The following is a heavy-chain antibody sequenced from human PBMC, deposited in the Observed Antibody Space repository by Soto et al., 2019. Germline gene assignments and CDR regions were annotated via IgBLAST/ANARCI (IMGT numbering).Heavy chain of an antibody. CDR3: ATSGSSGWDFDY. D-gene: IGHD6-19*01. CDR2: IYWNDDK. J-gene: IGHJ4*02. CDR1: GFSLSTSGVG. Sequence: GSGPTLVNPTQTLTLTCTFSGFSLSTSGVGVGRIRQPPGKALEWLALIYWNDDKRYSPSLKSRLTITKDTSKNQVVLTMTNMDPVDTATYYCATSGSSGWDFDYWGQGTLVTVSS. V-gene: IGHV2-5*01.